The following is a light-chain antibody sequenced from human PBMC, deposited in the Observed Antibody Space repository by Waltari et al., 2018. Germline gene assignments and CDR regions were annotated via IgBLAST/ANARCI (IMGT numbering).Light chain of an antibody. CDR2: WAS. Sequence: DIVMTQSPDSLAVSLGERATINCRSRQSVLSSSNNKNYLAWYQQKLGQPPKLLIYWASTRESGVPDRFNGSGSGTDFTLTISSLQAEDVAVYYCLQYSTTPRTFGPGTKVEIK. J-gene: IGKJ3*01. CDR1: QSVLSSSNNKNY. CDR3: LQYSTTPRT. V-gene: IGKV4-1*01.